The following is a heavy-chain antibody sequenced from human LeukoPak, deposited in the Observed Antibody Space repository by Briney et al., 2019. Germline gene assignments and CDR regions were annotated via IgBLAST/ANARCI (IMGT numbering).Heavy chain of an antibody. D-gene: IGHD5/OR15-5a*01. V-gene: IGHV4-59*01. CDR1: GASISSYY. Sequence: SETLSLTCTVSGASISSYYWSWIRQPPGKGLEWIGYIYYSGSTNYNPSLQSRVTMSVDTSKNQFSLKLTSVTAADTAVYYCARHGSTAFDYWGQGTLVTVSS. CDR2: IYYSGST. CDR3: ARHGSTAFDY. J-gene: IGHJ4*02.